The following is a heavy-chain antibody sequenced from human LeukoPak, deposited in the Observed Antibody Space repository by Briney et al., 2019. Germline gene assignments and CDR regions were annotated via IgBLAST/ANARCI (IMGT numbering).Heavy chain of an antibody. CDR2: ISTSGGSS. Sequence: GGSLRLSCAASGFTFSSYAMSWVREAPGKGLEWVSGISTSGGSSSYADSVKGRFTISRDNPRNTLYMQMNSLRAEDTALYYCAIMHPYYDGSGYWVQWGQGTLVTVSS. V-gene: IGHV3-23*01. CDR3: AIMHPYYDGSGYWVQ. J-gene: IGHJ4*02. CDR1: GFTFSSYA. D-gene: IGHD3-22*01.